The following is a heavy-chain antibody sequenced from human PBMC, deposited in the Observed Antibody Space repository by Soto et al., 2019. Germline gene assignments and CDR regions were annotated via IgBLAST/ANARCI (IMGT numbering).Heavy chain of an antibody. V-gene: IGHV3-33*01. D-gene: IGHD1-1*01. CDR2: IWYDGSNK. Sequence: QVQLVESGGGVIQTGRSLRLSCAASGLIFSSYAMHWVRQAPGKGLEWVAVIWYDGSNKNYAGSVKGRFTISRDNSKNTLYLQMNSLRAEDTAVYYCAREMENHFDYWGQGTLVTVSS. CDR3: AREMENHFDY. J-gene: IGHJ4*02. CDR1: GLIFSSYA.